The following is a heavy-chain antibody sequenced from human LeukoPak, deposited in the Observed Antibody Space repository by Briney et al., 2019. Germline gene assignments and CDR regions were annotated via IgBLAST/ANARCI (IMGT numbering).Heavy chain of an antibody. J-gene: IGHJ4*02. D-gene: IGHD2-2*02. CDR2: ISGSGGST. CDR3: AKDMSIVVVPAALPYDFDY. CDR1: GFTFSSYA. V-gene: IGHV3-23*01. Sequence: PGGSLRLSCAASGFTFSSYAMSWVRQAPGKGLEWVSAISGSGGSTYYADSVKGRFTISRDNSKNTLYLQMNSLRAEDTAVYYCAKDMSIVVVPAALPYDFDYRGQGTLVTVSS.